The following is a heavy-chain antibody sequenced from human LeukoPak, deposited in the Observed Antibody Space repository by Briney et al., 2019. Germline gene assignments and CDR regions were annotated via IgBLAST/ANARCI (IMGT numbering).Heavy chain of an antibody. CDR1: VVFISSYH. D-gene: IGHD3-10*01. V-gene: IGHV4-59*01. J-gene: IGHJ1*01. CDR2: IYYSGST. CDR3: ARDEVRFPSVFQH. Sequence: SATRPLTGTVAVVFISSYHWCGSRQPAGKGLEGFCIIYYSGSTNYNPSIKSRVTISLDKSKDQFSLKLSSVTAADTAVYYCARDEVRFPSVFQHWGQGTLVSVSS.